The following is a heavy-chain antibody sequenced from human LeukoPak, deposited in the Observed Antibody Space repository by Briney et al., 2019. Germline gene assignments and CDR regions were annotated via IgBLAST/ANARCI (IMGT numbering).Heavy chain of an antibody. CDR1: GFTFSDYY. Sequence: GGSPRLSCAASGFTFSDYYMSWIRQAPGKGLEWVSYISSSGSTIYYADSVKGRFTISRDNAKNSLYLQMNSLRAEDTAVYYCARKVKGVTSYYFDYWGQGTLVTVSS. V-gene: IGHV3-11*01. J-gene: IGHJ4*02. CDR2: ISSSGSTI. D-gene: IGHD2-2*01. CDR3: ARKVKGVTSYYFDY.